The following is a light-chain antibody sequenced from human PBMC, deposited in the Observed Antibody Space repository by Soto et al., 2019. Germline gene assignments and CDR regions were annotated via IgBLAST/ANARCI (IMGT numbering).Light chain of an antibody. Sequence: EIVSTQAPATLSVSPGARATLSCRASQSVKSNSAWYQQKPGQAPSLLIYGASTRATGIPVRFSGIVSGTEVTLTISSLKSEDGAVYVGQQYQNWPGTFGQGTKVDNK. CDR3: QQYQNWPGT. CDR2: GAS. V-gene: IGKV3-15*01. CDR1: QSVKSN. J-gene: IGKJ1*01.